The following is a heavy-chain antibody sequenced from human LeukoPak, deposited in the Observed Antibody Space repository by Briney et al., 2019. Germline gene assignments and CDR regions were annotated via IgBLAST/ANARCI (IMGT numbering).Heavy chain of an antibody. J-gene: IGHJ4*02. CDR3: ARGGSYYGSGRFDY. Sequence: PSETLSLTCTVSGGSISSYYWSWIRQPPGKGLEWIGYIYYSGSTNYNPPLKSRVTISVDTSKNQFSLKLSSVTAADTAVYYCARGGSYYGSGRFDYWGQGTLVTVSS. V-gene: IGHV4-59*01. D-gene: IGHD1-26*01. CDR1: GGSISSYY. CDR2: IYYSGST.